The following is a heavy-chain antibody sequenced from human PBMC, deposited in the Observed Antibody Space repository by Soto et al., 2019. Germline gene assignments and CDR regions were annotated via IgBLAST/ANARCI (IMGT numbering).Heavy chain of an antibody. V-gene: IGHV6-1*01. D-gene: IGHD6-19*01. J-gene: IGHJ3*02. CDR3: ARDEWLVGCGAFDI. CDR2: TYYRSKWYN. CDR1: GHSVSIDSAA. Sequence: SHTLSLTCAISGHSVSIDSAACNWIRQSPSRVLEWLGGTYYRSKWYNDYAVSVKSRISINPDTSKNQFSLQLNSVTPEDTAVYYCARDEWLVGCGAFDIWGQGTMVTVSS.